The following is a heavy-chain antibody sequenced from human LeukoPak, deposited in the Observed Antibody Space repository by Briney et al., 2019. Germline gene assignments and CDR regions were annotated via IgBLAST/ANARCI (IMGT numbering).Heavy chain of an antibody. D-gene: IGHD5-12*01. V-gene: IGHV3-49*03. Sequence: GGSLRLSCTAPGFTFGDYAMSWFRQAPGKGLEWVGLIRSKAYGGTTEYAASVKGRFPISRDDSKSIAYLQMNSLKTEDTAVYYCTCGYSGYSNFDYWGQGTLVTVSS. CDR2: IRSKAYGGTT. CDR1: GFTFGDYA. CDR3: TCGYSGYSNFDY. J-gene: IGHJ4*02.